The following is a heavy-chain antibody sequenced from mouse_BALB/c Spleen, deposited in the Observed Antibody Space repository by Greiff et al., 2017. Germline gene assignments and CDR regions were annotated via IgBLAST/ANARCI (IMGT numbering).Heavy chain of an antibody. CDR1: GFTFSSFG. J-gene: IGHJ3*01. CDR3: AGTAWFAY. Sequence: DVHLVESGGGLVQPGGSRKLSCAASGFTFSSFGMHWVRQAPEKGLEWVAYISSGSSTIYYADTVKGRFTISRDNPKNTLFLQMTSLRSEDTAMYYCAGTAWFAYWGQGTLVTVSA. CDR2: ISSGSSTI. V-gene: IGHV5-17*02.